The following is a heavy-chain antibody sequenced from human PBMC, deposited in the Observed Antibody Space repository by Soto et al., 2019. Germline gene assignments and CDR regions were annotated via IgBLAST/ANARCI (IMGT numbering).Heavy chain of an antibody. J-gene: IGHJ4*02. CDR1: GGSISNYY. V-gene: IGHV4-4*07. D-gene: IGHD2-15*01. CDR2: IYPGGST. Sequence: EPLSLTCSVSGGSISNYYWSWIRQSAGKGLEWIGRIYPGGSTNYNPSLKSRVTMSVDTSKNQFSLRLTSVTAADTAVYYCARASVGPPGGGSWIMPFDFWGQGTRVTVSS. CDR3: ARASVGPPGGGSWIMPFDF.